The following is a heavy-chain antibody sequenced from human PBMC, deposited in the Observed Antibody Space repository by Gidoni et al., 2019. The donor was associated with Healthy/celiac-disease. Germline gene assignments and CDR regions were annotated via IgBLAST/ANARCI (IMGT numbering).Heavy chain of an antibody. Sequence: QVQLVQSGAEVKKPGSSVKVSCKASGGTFSSYTISWVRQAPGQGLEWMGRIIPILGIANYAQKFQGRVTITADKSTSTAYMELSSLRSEDTAVYYCARGGWELGSDIWGQGTMVTVSS. D-gene: IGHD1-26*01. CDR2: IIPILGIA. CDR1: GGTFSSYT. CDR3: ARGGWELGSDI. J-gene: IGHJ3*02. V-gene: IGHV1-69*02.